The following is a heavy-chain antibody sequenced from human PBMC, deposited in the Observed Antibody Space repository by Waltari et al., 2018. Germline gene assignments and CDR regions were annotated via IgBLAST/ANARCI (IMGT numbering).Heavy chain of an antibody. Sequence: QVQLQESGPGLVKPSETLSLTCTVSGGSISSYYWSWIRQPPGKGLEWIGYIYYSGGTKNHPPLESRVTRAVHTSKDQFSQKLSSVTAADTAVYYCARGGYSSGWYVRPTYYYYGMDVWGQGTTVTVSS. J-gene: IGHJ6*02. V-gene: IGHV4-59*01. CDR3: ARGGYSSGWYVRPTYYYYGMDV. D-gene: IGHD6-19*01. CDR2: IYYSGGT. CDR1: GGSISSYY.